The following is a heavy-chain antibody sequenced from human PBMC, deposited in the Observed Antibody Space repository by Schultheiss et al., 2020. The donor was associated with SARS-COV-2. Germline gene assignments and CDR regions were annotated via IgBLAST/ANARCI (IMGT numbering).Heavy chain of an antibody. Sequence: SETLSLTCTVSGGSISSGDYYWSWIRQPPGKGLEWIGYIYYSGSTNYNPSLKSRVTMSVDTSKNQFSLKLSSVTAADTAVYYCARDPTYYDFWSGPYYYGMDVWGQGTTVTVSS. V-gene: IGHV4-61*08. D-gene: IGHD3-3*01. CDR3: ARDPTYYDFWSGPYYYGMDV. CDR1: GGSISSGDYY. CDR2: IYYSGST. J-gene: IGHJ6*02.